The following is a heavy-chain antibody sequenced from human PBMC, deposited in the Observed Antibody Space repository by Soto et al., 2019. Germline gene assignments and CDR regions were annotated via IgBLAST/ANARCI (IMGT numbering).Heavy chain of an antibody. D-gene: IGHD3-22*01. Sequence: HPGGSLRLSCAASGFTFSSYAMSWVRQAPGKGLEWVSAISGSGGSTYYADSVKGRFTISRDNSKNTLYLQMNSLRAEDTAVYYCAKEPTYYYDSSSYFAEYFHHWGQGT. CDR3: AKEPTYYYDSSSYFAEYFHH. CDR2: ISGSGGST. J-gene: IGHJ1*01. V-gene: IGHV3-23*01. CDR1: GFTFSSYA.